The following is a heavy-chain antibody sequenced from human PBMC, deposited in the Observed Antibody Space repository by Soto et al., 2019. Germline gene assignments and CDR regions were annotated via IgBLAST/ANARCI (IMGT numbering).Heavy chain of an antibody. CDR1: GFTFSGSS. CDR3: ISRSPEVMIRT. V-gene: IGHV3-73*02. CDR2: IRNKANSYAT. J-gene: IGHJ4*02. Sequence: EVQLVESGGGLVQPGGSLKLSCAASGFTFSGSSVHWVRQASGKGLEWVGRIRNKANSYATAYAASVRGRFTISRDDSKNTAFLQMNSLNTEDTAVYYCISRSPEVMIRTWGQGTLVTVSS. D-gene: IGHD3-3*01.